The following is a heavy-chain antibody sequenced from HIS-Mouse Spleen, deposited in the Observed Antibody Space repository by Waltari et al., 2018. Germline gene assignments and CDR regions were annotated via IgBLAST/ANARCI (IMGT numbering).Heavy chain of an antibody. CDR2: INPNSGGT. CDR3: ARVRGTNWGYFDY. V-gene: IGHV1-2*02. Sequence: SVKVSCKASGYTFTGYYMHWVRQAPGQGLEWMGWINPNSGGTNYAQKFQGRVTMTRDTSISTAYMELSRLRSDDTAVYYCARVRGTNWGYFDYWGQGTLVTVSS. J-gene: IGHJ4*02. CDR1: GYTFTGYY. D-gene: IGHD7-27*01.